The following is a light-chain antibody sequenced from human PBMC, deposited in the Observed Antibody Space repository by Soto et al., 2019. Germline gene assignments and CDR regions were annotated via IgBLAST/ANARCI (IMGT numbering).Light chain of an antibody. CDR3: QQYTSYSWA. Sequence: DIQMTQSPSTLSASVGDRVTITCRASQSISSWLAWYQQKPGKAPKLLIYKASSLESGVPSRFSGSGSGTEFTLTISSLQPDDFAPYYCQQYTSYSWAFGQGTPVEIK. CDR1: QSISSW. J-gene: IGKJ1*01. CDR2: KAS. V-gene: IGKV1-5*03.